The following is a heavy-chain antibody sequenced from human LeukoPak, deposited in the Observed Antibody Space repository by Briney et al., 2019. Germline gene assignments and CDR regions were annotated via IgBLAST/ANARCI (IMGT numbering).Heavy chain of an antibody. CDR2: ISGSGGST. J-gene: IGHJ3*02. D-gene: IGHD3-22*01. CDR3: AKGSAIVLVNDAFDI. Sequence: GGSLRLSCAASGFTFSSYAMSWVRQAPGKGLEWVSAISGSGGSTYYADSVKGRFTISRDNSKNTLYLQMNSLRAEDTAVYYCAKGSAIVLVNDAFDIWAKGQWSPSLQ. CDR1: GFTFSSYA. V-gene: IGHV3-23*01.